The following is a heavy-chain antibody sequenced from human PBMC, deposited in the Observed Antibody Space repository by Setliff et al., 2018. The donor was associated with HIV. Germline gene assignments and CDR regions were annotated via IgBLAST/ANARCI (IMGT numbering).Heavy chain of an antibody. CDR2: MNPNSGNT. D-gene: IGHD3-10*01. CDR3: ARGLGSGSYYNYYYYYMDV. J-gene: IGHJ6*03. CDR1: GYTFTSYD. V-gene: IGHV1-8*03. Sequence: ASVKVSCKASGYTFTSYDINWVRQATGQGLEWMGWMNPNSGNTGYAQKFQGRVTITRNTFISTAYMELSSLRSEDTAVYYCARGLGSGSYYNYYYYYMDVWGKETTVTVSS.